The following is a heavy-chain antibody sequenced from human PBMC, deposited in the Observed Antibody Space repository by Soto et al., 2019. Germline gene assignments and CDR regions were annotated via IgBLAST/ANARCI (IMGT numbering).Heavy chain of an antibody. Sequence: GGSLRLSCAASGFTFSSYAMSWVRQAPGKGLEWVSAISGSGGSTYYADSVKGRFTISRDNAKNSLYLQMNSLRAEDTAVYYCASFRGYYIPRGTGWGQGTLVTVSS. CDR1: GFTFSSYA. CDR3: ASFRGYYIPRGTG. D-gene: IGHD3-3*01. J-gene: IGHJ4*02. V-gene: IGHV3-23*01. CDR2: ISGSGGST.